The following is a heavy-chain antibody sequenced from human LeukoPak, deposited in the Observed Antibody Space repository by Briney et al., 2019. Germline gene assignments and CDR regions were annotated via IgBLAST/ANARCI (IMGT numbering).Heavy chain of an antibody. D-gene: IGHD2-21*02. Sequence: VKPSETLSLTCTVSGGSISSYYWSWIRQPPGKGLEWIGYIYYSGSTNYNPSLKSRVTISVDTSKNQFSLKLSSVTAADTAVYYCAREPCGGDCYSGYFDYWGQGTPVTVSS. V-gene: IGHV4-59*01. CDR3: AREPCGGDCYSGYFDY. CDR1: GGSISSYY. J-gene: IGHJ4*02. CDR2: IYYSGST.